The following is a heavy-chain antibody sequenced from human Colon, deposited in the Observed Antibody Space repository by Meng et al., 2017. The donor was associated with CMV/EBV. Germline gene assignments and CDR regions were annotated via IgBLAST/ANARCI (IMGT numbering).Heavy chain of an antibody. Sequence: GESLKISCAASGFTFSSYSMNWVRQAPGKGLEWVSSISSSSSYIYYADSVKGRFTISRDNAKNSLYLQMNSLRAEDTAVYYCARDAFYSNYGDWYYYYYGMDVWDQGTTVTVSS. CDR2: ISSSSSYI. J-gene: IGHJ6*02. CDR3: ARDAFYSNYGDWYYYYYGMDV. CDR1: GFTFSSYS. D-gene: IGHD4-11*01. V-gene: IGHV3-21*01.